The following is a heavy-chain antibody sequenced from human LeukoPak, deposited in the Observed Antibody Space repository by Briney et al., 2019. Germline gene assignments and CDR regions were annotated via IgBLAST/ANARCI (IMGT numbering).Heavy chain of an antibody. Sequence: GGSLRLSCTASGFTFSNAWMSWVRQAPGKGLEWVGRIKSKTAGETTDYAAPVKDSFTISRDDSKDTLFLQINRLKIEDTAVYYCPTAPAAFDIWGQGTMVTVSS. CDR1: GFTFSNAW. V-gene: IGHV3-15*01. CDR2: IKSKTAGETT. J-gene: IGHJ3*02. CDR3: PTAPAAFDI.